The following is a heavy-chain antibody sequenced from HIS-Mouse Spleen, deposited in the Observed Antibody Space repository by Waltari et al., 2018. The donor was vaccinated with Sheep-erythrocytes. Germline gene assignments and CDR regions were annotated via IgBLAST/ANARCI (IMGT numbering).Heavy chain of an antibody. J-gene: IGHJ6*02. CDR3: AKDKGGNIVVVPAAMPQYYYYYGMDV. D-gene: IGHD2-2*01. CDR2: IWYDGSNK. Sequence: KGLEWVAVIWYDGSNKYYADSVKGRFTISRDNSKNTLYLQMNSLRAEDTAVYYCAKDKGGNIVVVPAAMPQYYYYYGMDVWGQGTTVTVSS. V-gene: IGHV3-33*06.